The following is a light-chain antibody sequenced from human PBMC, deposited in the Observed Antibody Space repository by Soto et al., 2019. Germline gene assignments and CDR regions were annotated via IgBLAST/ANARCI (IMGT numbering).Light chain of an antibody. CDR3: RKYSYSRCI. CDR2: GAS. CDR1: QSVSSRY. Sequence: EIVLTQSPGTLSLSPGERATLSCRASQSVSSRYLAWYQQKPGQAPRLFISGASTRATGIPDRFSGSGSGTDFTLTISRLEPDVFLVYKCRKYSYSRCIFGQ. J-gene: IGKJ1*01. V-gene: IGKV3-20*01.